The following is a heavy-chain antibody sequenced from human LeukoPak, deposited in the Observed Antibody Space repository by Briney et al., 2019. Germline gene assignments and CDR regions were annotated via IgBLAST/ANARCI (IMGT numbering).Heavy chain of an antibody. CDR1: GGSFSGYY. J-gene: IGHJ2*01. CDR2: INHSGST. CDR3: ARRKIYYARCFDL. Sequence: SETLSLTCAVYGGSFSGYYWSWIRQPPGKGLEWIGEINHSGSTNYNPSLKSRVTISVDTSKNQFSLKLSSVTAADTAVYYCARRKIYYARCFDLWGRGTLVTVSS. D-gene: IGHD3-10*01. V-gene: IGHV4-34*01.